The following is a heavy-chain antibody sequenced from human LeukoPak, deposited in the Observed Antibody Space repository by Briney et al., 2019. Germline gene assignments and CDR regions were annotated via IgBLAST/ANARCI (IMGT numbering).Heavy chain of an antibody. D-gene: IGHD3-22*01. Sequence: PGGSLRLSCAASGFTVSSNYMSWVRQAPGKGLEWVSVIYSGGSTYYADSVKGRFTISRDNSKNTLYLQMNSLRAEDTAVYYCARDYGSSGYGISDWGQGTLVTVSS. V-gene: IGHV3-53*01. J-gene: IGHJ4*02. CDR1: GFTVSSNY. CDR2: IYSGGST. CDR3: ARDYGSSGYGISD.